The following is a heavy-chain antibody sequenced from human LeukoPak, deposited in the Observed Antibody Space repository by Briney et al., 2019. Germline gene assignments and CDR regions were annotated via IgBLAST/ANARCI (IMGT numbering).Heavy chain of an antibody. V-gene: IGHV3-48*03. CDR3: ARGYDYGDYVGDFDY. Sequence: GGSLRLSCAASGFTFSSYEVNWVRQAPGKGLEWVSYISTGGSTIYYADSVKGRFTISRDNAKNSLYLQMNSLRVEDTAVYYCARGYDYGDYVGDFDYWGQGTLVTVSS. J-gene: IGHJ4*02. CDR2: ISTGGSTI. D-gene: IGHD4-17*01. CDR1: GFTFSSYE.